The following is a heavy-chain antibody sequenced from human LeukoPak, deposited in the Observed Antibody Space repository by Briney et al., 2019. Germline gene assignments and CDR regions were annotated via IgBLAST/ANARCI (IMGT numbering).Heavy chain of an antibody. V-gene: IGHV3-21*01. J-gene: IGHJ4*02. CDR3: ARDLRGFDY. Sequence: PGGSLRLSCAASGFTFSSYSINWVRQAPGKGLEWVASISSSRSYIYYADSVKGRFTISRHNAKNSLYLQMNSLRAEDTAVYYCARDLRGFDYWGQGTLVTVSS. CDR1: GFTFSSYS. CDR2: ISSSRSYI.